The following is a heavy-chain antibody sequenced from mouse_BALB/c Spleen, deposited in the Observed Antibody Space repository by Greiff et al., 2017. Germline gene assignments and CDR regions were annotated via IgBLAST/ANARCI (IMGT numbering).Heavy chain of an antibody. D-gene: IGHD1-1*01. CDR3: ARDYYGSSYAANFVVDY. CDR2: ISTSYGDA. V-gene: IGHV1S137*01. CDR1: GYTFTDYA. Sequence: QVQLQQSGAELVRPGVSVKISCKGSGYTFTDYAMHWVKQSPAKGLEWIGVISTSYGDASYNQKFKGKATMTVDKSSSTAYMELARLTSEDSAIYYCARDYYGSSYAANFVVDYWGQGTSVTVSS. J-gene: IGHJ4*01.